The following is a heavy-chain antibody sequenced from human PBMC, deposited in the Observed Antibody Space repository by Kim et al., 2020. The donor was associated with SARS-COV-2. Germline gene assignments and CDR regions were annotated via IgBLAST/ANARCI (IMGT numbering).Heavy chain of an antibody. J-gene: IGHJ5*02. Sequence: SVKVSCKASGGTFSSYAISWVRQAPGQGLEWMGRIIPILGIANYAQKFQGRVTITADKSTSTAYMELSSLRSEDTAVYYCARDITGLRIVVVPAATAWFDPWGQGTLVTVSS. CDR2: IIPILGIA. CDR1: GGTFSSYA. D-gene: IGHD2-2*01. V-gene: IGHV1-69*04. CDR3: ARDITGLRIVVVPAATAWFDP.